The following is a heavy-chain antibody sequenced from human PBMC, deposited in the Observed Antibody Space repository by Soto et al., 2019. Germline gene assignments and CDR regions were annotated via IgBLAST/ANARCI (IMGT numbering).Heavy chain of an antibody. J-gene: IGHJ6*03. Sequence: PSETLSLTCTVSGGSISSSSYYWGWIRQPPGKGLEWIGSIYYSGSTYYNPSLKSRVTISVDTSKNQFSLKLSSVTAADTAVYYCARQANGDSEVYYYYMDVWGKGTTVTVPS. CDR3: ARQANGDSEVYYYYMDV. CDR2: IYYSGST. D-gene: IGHD4-17*01. V-gene: IGHV4-39*01. CDR1: GGSISSSSYY.